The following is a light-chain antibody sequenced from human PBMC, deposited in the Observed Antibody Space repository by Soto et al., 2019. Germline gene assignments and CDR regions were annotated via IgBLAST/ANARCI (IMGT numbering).Light chain of an antibody. J-gene: IGKJ1*01. Sequence: EIVMTQSPATLSVSPGERASLSCRASQSIRSNLAWYQQKPGQAPRLLIYGASTRAAGIPGRFSGSGSGTEFTLTISSLQSEDLGVYYCQQYNNGWTFGQGTKVDIK. CDR1: QSIRSN. V-gene: IGKV3-15*01. CDR2: GAS. CDR3: QQYNNGWT.